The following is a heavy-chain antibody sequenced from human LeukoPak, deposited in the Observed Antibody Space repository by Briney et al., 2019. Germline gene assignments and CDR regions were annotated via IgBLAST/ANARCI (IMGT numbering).Heavy chain of an antibody. Sequence: GGSLRLSCAASGFTFSSYWMSWVRQAPGKGLEWVANIKQDGSEKYYVGSVKGRFTISRDNAKNSPYLQMNSLRAEDTAVYYCARMGGKSTFDYWGQGTLVTVSS. J-gene: IGHJ4*02. CDR3: ARMGGKSTFDY. D-gene: IGHD3-16*01. V-gene: IGHV3-7*01. CDR2: IKQDGSEK. CDR1: GFTFSSYW.